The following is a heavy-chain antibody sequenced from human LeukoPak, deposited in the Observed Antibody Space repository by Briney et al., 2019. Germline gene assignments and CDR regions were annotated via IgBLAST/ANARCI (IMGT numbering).Heavy chain of an antibody. J-gene: IGHJ4*02. D-gene: IGHD2-21*01. Sequence: SETLSLTCTVSGGSISSYYWSWIRQPPGKGLEWIGYIYYSGSTNYNPSLKSRVTISVDTSKNQFSLKLSSVTAADTAVYYCAGVVRVGISAYFDYWGQGTLVTVSS. CDR2: IYYSGST. V-gene: IGHV4-59*01. CDR1: GGSISSYY. CDR3: AGVVRVGISAYFDY.